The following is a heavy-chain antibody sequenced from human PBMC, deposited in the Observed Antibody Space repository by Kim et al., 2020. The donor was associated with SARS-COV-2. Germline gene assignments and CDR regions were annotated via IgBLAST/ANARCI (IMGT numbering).Heavy chain of an antibody. D-gene: IGHD1-26*01. J-gene: IGHJ4*02. Sequence: GGSLRLSCAPSGFGVSSNDMRWVRQAPGKGLEWVSLIYGGDNTYYADSVKGRFTISRDNFRNTLYLQMNNLRADDTAVYYCATSHTLFSGTYWPPFDYWGQGTLVTVSS. CDR1: GFGVSSND. V-gene: IGHV3-53*01. CDR3: ATSHTLFSGTYWPPFDY. CDR2: IYGGDNT.